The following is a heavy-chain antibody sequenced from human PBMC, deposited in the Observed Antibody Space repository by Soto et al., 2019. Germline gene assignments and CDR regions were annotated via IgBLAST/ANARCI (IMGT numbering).Heavy chain of an antibody. D-gene: IGHD5-12*01. V-gene: IGHV3-30-3*01. J-gene: IGHJ3*02. Sequence: QVQLVESGGGVVQPGRSLRLSCAASGFTFSSYAMHWVRQAPGKGLEWVAIITYDGINEYYADSVKGRFTISRDNSKNTLSLQMNSLIAEDTAVFYCARGGWLQSNGAFDIWGQGTMVIVSS. CDR1: GFTFSSYA. CDR3: ARGGWLQSNGAFDI. CDR2: ITYDGINE.